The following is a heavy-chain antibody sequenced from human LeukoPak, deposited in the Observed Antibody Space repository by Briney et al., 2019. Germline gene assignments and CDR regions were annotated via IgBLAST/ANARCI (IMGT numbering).Heavy chain of an antibody. CDR2: ISSSSSYI. CDR1: GFTFSSYS. D-gene: IGHD3-22*01. Sequence: GGSLRLSCAASGFTFSSYSMNWVRQAPGKGLEWVSSISSSSSYIYYADSVKGRFTISRDNAKNSLYLQMNSLRAEDTAVYYCARVDDISYYYDSSGYYYEANDYWGQGTLVTVS. CDR3: ARVDDISYYYDSSGYYYEANDY. V-gene: IGHV3-21*01. J-gene: IGHJ4*02.